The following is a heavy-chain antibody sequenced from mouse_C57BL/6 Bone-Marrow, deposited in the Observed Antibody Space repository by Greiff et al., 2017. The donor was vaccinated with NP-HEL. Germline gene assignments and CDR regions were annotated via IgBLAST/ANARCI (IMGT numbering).Heavy chain of an antibody. CDR1: GYTFTDYE. J-gene: IGHJ4*01. CDR2: IDPETGGT. V-gene: IGHV1-15*01. D-gene: IGHD1-1*01. Sequence: QVHVKQSGAELVRPGASVTLSCKASGYTFTDYEMHWVKQTPVHGLEWIGAIDPETGGTAYNQKFKGKAILTADKSSSTAYMELRSLTSEDSAVYYCTRPRITTVVATYYAMDYWGQGTSVTVSS. CDR3: TRPRITTVVATYYAMDY.